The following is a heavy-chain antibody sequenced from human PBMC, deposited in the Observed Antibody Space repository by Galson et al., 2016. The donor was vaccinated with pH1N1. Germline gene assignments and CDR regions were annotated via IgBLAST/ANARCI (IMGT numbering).Heavy chain of an antibody. Sequence: QSGAEVKKPGESLRISCEGFGYSLTNYWIVWVRQMPGKGLEWMGIIYLSDSHTTYSPSFQGQVTISADKSISTAYLGRSSLRASDTATYYCASTRPQFRYFDWQKPHSFDYWGQGTLVTVSS. D-gene: IGHD3-9*01. J-gene: IGHJ4*02. CDR1: GYSLTNYW. CDR3: ASTRPQFRYFDWQKPHSFDY. V-gene: IGHV5-51*01. CDR2: IYLSDSHT.